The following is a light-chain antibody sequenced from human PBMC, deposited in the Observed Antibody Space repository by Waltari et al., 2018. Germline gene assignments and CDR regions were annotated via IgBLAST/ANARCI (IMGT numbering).Light chain of an antibody. CDR2: EVS. CDR3: SSYTSNSRV. Sequence: QSALTQPASVSGSPGQSITISCTGTSRDIGGYNYVSWYQHHPGKAPKLIIYEVSNRPSGVSNRFSGSKSGNTASLTISGLQAEDEADYYCSSYTSNSRVFGAGTKLTVL. J-gene: IGLJ3*02. V-gene: IGLV2-14*01. CDR1: SRDIGGYNY.